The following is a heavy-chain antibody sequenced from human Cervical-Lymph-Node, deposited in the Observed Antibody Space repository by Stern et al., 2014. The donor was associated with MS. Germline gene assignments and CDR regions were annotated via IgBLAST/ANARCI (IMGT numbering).Heavy chain of an antibody. CDR3: ARATDL. CDR1: GASITSHF. Sequence: QVQLQESGPGLLRPLETLSLTCNVSGASITSHFWSWIRQPPGKGLEWIGYIYYRGTTNYNASLKGRVAISINTSKTQFSLRLSSVTAADTAVYYCARATDLWGQGILVTVSS. J-gene: IGHJ5*02. CDR2: IYYRGTT. V-gene: IGHV4-59*11.